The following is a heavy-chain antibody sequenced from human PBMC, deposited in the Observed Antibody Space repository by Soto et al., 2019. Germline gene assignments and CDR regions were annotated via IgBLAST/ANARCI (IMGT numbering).Heavy chain of an antibody. CDR1: GYSISSGYY. CDR3: ARGEYSSRPYKWFDP. CDR2: IYHSGST. Sequence: SETLSLTCAVSGYSISSGYYWGWIRQPPGKGLEWIGSIYHSGSTYYNPSLKSRVTISVDTSKNQFSLKLSSVTAADTAVYYCARGEYSSRPYKWFDPWGQGTLVTVSS. D-gene: IGHD6-13*01. J-gene: IGHJ5*02. V-gene: IGHV4-38-2*01.